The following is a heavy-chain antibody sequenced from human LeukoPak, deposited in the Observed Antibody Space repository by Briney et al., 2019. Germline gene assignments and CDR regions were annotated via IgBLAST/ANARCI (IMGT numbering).Heavy chain of an antibody. D-gene: IGHD1-1*01. CDR3: ARGNAGSY. CDR1: GFTFSSYG. J-gene: IGHJ4*02. Sequence: GGSLRLSCTASGFTFSSYGMHWVRQAPGKGLEWVAIIWYDGSDKYYADSVKGRFTISRDNAKNSLYLQMNSLRAEDTAVYYCARGNAGSYWGQGTLVTVSS. CDR2: IWYDGSDK. V-gene: IGHV3-33*01.